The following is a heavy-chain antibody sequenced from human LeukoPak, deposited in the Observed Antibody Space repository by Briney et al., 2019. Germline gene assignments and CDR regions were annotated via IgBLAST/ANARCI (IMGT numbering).Heavy chain of an antibody. J-gene: IGHJ3*02. CDR1: GGSFSGYY. CDR3: ARVIGWYVFGGDAFDI. D-gene: IGHD6-19*01. Sequence: SETLSLTCAVYGGSFSGYYWSWIRQPPGKGLEWIGEINHSGSTNYNPYLKSRVTISVDTSKNQFSLKLSSVTAADTAVYYCARVIGWYVFGGDAFDIWGQGTMVTVSS. V-gene: IGHV4-34*01. CDR2: INHSGST.